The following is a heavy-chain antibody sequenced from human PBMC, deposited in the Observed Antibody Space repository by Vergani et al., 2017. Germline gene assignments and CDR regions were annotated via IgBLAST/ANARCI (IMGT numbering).Heavy chain of an antibody. CDR1: GYTFTDYF. J-gene: IGHJ4*02. CDR3: AGVVTSSNRDYFDY. D-gene: IGHD2-2*01. Sequence: QVQLVQSGAEVKKPGASVKVSCKASGYTFTDYFMHWVRQAPGQGLEWMGWINPNSGGTNYAQKFQGRVTMTRDTSISTAYMELSNLRSDDTAVYYCAGVVTSSNRDYFDYWGQGTLVTVSS. CDR2: INPNSGGT. V-gene: IGHV1-2*02.